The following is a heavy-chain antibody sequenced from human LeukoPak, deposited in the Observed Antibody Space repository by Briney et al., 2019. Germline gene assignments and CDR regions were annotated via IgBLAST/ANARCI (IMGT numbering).Heavy chain of an antibody. Sequence: PSETLSLTCAVYGGSFSGYYWSWIRQPPGKGLEWIGEINHSGSTNYNPSLKSRVTISVDTSKNQFSLKLSSVTAADTAVYYCARSGGFMVRGVIFYFDYWGQGTLVTVSS. CDR2: INHSGST. D-gene: IGHD3-10*01. V-gene: IGHV4-34*01. J-gene: IGHJ4*02. CDR1: GGSFSGYY. CDR3: ARSGGFMVRGVIFYFDY.